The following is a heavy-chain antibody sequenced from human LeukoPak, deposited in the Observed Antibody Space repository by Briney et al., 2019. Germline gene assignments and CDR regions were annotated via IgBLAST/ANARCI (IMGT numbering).Heavy chain of an antibody. CDR3: ARHRAYSSSSPFDY. CDR1: GGSISSYY. CDR2: IHHSGTT. D-gene: IGHD6-6*01. J-gene: IGHJ4*02. Sequence: SETLSLTCTVSGGSISSYYWGWVRQPPGKGLEWIGDIHHSGTTDYNPSLKSRVTISVDTSKNQFSLKLSSVTAADTAVYYCARHRAYSSSSPFDYWGQGTLVTVSS. V-gene: IGHV4-59*08.